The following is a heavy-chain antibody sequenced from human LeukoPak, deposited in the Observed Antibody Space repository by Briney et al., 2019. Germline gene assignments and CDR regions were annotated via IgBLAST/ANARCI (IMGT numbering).Heavy chain of an antibody. J-gene: IGHJ4*02. V-gene: IGHV3-43*01. CDR3: AKGALGGASDY. Sequence: GGSLRLSCAASGFTFDDYTMHWVRQAPGKGLEWVSLISWDGGRTYFADSVKGRFTISRDNSKNSLYLQMNSLRTEDTALYYCAKGALGGASDYWGQGTLVTVSS. CDR1: GFTFDDYT. D-gene: IGHD3-16*01. CDR2: ISWDGGRT.